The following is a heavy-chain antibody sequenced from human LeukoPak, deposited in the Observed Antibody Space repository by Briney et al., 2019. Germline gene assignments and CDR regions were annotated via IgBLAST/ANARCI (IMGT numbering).Heavy chain of an antibody. V-gene: IGHV4-39*07. CDR2: IYYGGST. CDR3: ARDDWQQYIDY. Sequence: SETLSLTCTVSGGSISSSSYYWGWIRQPPGKGLEWIGSIYYGGSTYYNPSLKSRVTISVDTSKNQFSLKLSSVTAADTAVYYCARDDWQQYIDYWGQGTLVTVSS. D-gene: IGHD6-13*01. CDR1: GGSISSSSYY. J-gene: IGHJ4*02.